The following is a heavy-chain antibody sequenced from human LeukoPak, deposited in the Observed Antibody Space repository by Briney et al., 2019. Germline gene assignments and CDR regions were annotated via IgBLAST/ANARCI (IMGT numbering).Heavy chain of an antibody. J-gene: IGHJ4*02. Sequence: ASVNVSCKASGYTFTSYYMHWVRQAPGQGLEWMGIINPNGGSTSNAQKFQGRVTMTRDTSTSTVHMELSSLRSEDTAVYYCARGSSSSGSSFDYWAREPWSPSPQ. CDR2: INPNGGST. CDR1: GYTFTSYY. D-gene: IGHD3-10*01. CDR3: ARGSSSSGSSFDY. V-gene: IGHV1-46*01.